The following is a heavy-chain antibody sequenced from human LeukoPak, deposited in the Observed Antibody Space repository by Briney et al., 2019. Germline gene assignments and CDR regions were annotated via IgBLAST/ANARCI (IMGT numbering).Heavy chain of an antibody. J-gene: IGHJ5*02. CDR3: ARVLYDSFDP. CDR2: LYYSGST. V-gene: IGHV4-61*01. CDR1: GASVSSGSYY. D-gene: IGHD2-8*01. Sequence: PSETLSLTCTVSGASVSSGSYYWSWIRQPPGKGLEWNGYLYYSGSTNYDPSLKNRVTISLDASKNQFSLRLTSVTAADTAVYYCARVLYDSFDPWGQGTLVTVSS.